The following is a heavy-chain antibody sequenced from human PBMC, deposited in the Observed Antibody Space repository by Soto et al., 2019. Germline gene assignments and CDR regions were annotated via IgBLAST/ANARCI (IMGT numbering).Heavy chain of an antibody. CDR2: IDYSGSA. D-gene: IGHD3-10*01. J-gene: IGHJ6*02. V-gene: IGHV4-61*01. Sequence: QVQLQESGPGLVKPSETLSLTCTVSGGSVSSGYYYWSWIRQPPGKALEWIGYIDYSGSANYKPSLKSRFTISVDTSKNQFSLKLSSVTAADTAVYYCARLVQKEGGILSNYYYGVDVWGQGTTVTVSS. CDR1: GGSVSSGYYY. CDR3: ARLVQKEGGILSNYYYGVDV.